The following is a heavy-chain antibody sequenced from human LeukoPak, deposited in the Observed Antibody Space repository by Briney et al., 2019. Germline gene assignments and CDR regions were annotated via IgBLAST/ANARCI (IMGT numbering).Heavy chain of an antibody. V-gene: IGHV4-4*07. CDR1: GGSISSYY. CDR3: ARDSPGAGCSGYDSFFWFDP. CDR2: IYTSGST. D-gene: IGHD5-12*01. J-gene: IGHJ5*02. Sequence: SETLSLTCTVSGGSISSYYWSWIRQPAGKGLEWIGRIYTSGSTNYNPSLKSRVTMSVDTSKNQFSLKLSSVTAADTAVYYCARDSPGAGCSGYDSFFWFDPWGQGTLVTVSS.